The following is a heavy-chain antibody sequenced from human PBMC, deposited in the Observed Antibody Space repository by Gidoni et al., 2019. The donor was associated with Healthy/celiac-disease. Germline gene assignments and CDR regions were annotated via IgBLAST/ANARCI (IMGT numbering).Heavy chain of an antibody. CDR3: ARQWFSSSSGHWFDP. CDR2: IDPSDSYT. Sequence: EVQLVQSGAEVKKPGESLRISCKGSGYSFTSYWISWVRQMPGKGLEWMGRIDPSDSYTNYSPSFQGHVTISADKSISTAYLQWSSLKASDTAMYYCARQWFSSSSGHWFDPWGQGTLVTASS. V-gene: IGHV5-10-1*03. D-gene: IGHD6-6*01. CDR1: GYSFTSYW. J-gene: IGHJ5*02.